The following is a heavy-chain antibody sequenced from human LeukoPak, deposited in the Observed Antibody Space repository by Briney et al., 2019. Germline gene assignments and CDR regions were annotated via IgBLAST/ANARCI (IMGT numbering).Heavy chain of an antibody. CDR3: ARAGDSGYDLYFDY. J-gene: IGHJ4*02. CDR2: IYYSGST. Sequence: SETLSLTCTVSGGSISSYYWSWIRQPPGKGLEWIGYIYYSGSTNYNPSLKSRVTISVDTSKNQCSLKLSSVTAADTAVYYCARAGDSGYDLYFDYWGQGTLVTVSS. CDR1: GGSISSYY. D-gene: IGHD5-12*01. V-gene: IGHV4-59*01.